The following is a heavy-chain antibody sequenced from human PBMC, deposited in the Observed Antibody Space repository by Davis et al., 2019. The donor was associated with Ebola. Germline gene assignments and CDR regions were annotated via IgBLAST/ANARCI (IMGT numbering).Heavy chain of an antibody. J-gene: IGHJ6*02. Sequence: ASVKVSCKASGYTFTSYYMHWVRQAPGQGLEWMGWINPNSGGTNYAQKFQGWVTMTRDTSISTAYMELSRLRSDDTAVYYCARVWLFHYGMDVWGQGTTVTVSS. CDR3: ARVWLFHYGMDV. V-gene: IGHV1-2*04. D-gene: IGHD3-16*01. CDR1: GYTFTSYY. CDR2: INPNSGGT.